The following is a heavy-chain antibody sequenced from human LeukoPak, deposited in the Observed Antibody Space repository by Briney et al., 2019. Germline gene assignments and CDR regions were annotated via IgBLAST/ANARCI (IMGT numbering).Heavy chain of an antibody. J-gene: IGHJ3*02. V-gene: IGHV4-38-2*01. CDR1: GYSISSGYY. D-gene: IGHD3-3*01. CDR3: ARQDYDFRSGYFNAFDI. Sequence: ASETLSLTCAGSGYSISSGYYWGWIRQPPGKGLEWIGSIYHSGSTYYNPSLKNRVTISVDTSKNQFSLKLSSVTAADTAVYYCARQDYDFRSGYFNAFDIWGQGTMVTVSS. CDR2: IYHSGST.